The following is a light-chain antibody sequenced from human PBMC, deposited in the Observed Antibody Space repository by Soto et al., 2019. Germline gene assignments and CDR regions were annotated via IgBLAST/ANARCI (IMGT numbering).Light chain of an antibody. CDR3: QQYGDSPGFT. Sequence: EIVLTQSPGTLSLSPGERATLSCRTSQTVCSTCLAWYQQKPGQAPRLLISGASNRATGIPDRFSGSGSGTDFTLTITRLEPDDFAVYYCQQYGDSPGFTFGPGTKVDIK. CDR1: QTVCSTC. J-gene: IGKJ3*01. V-gene: IGKV3-20*01. CDR2: GAS.